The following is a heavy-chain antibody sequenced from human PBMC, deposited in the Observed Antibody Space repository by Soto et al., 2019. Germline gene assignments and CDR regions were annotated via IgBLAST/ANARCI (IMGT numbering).Heavy chain of an antibody. J-gene: IGHJ5*02. V-gene: IGHV4-38-2*01. CDR1: GYSISSGYY. CDR3: ARVGPWVPYYYDSSPYTFENWFDP. D-gene: IGHD3-22*01. CDR2: IYHCGST. Sequence: PSETLSLTCAVSGYSISSGYYWSWLRQPPGKGLEWIGSIYHCGSTYYNPSLSSRVTLSIDMTNNHVSLILNSVTAEDTAVSYCARVGPWVPYYYDSSPYTFENWFDPWGKGTLDNVSS.